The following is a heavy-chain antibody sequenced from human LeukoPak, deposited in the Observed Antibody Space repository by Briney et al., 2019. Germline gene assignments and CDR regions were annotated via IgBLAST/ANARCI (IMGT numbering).Heavy chain of an antibody. CDR3: TTLSSGWTSYYYYYMDV. CDR1: GFTFSNAW. D-gene: IGHD6-19*01. Sequence: GGSLRLSCAASGFTFSNAWMSWVRQAPGKGLEWVGRIKSKTDGGTTDYAAPVKGRFTISRDDSKNTLYLQMNSLKTEDTAVYYCTTLSSGWTSYYYYYMDVWGKGTTVTVSS. V-gene: IGHV3-15*01. J-gene: IGHJ6*03. CDR2: IKSKTDGGTT.